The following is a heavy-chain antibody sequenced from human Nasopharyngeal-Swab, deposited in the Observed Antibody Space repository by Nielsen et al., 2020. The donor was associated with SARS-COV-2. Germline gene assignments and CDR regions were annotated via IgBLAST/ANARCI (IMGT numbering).Heavy chain of an antibody. CDR2: ISSSSSYI. J-gene: IGHJ4*02. Sequence: LSLTCAASGFTFSSYSMNWVRQAPGKGLEWVSSISSSSSYIYYADSVEGRFTISRDNAKNSLYLQMNSLRAEDTAVYYCARASRGTSTRTFDYWGQGTLVTVSS. V-gene: IGHV3-21*01. D-gene: IGHD1-1*01. CDR3: ARASRGTSTRTFDY. CDR1: GFTFSSYS.